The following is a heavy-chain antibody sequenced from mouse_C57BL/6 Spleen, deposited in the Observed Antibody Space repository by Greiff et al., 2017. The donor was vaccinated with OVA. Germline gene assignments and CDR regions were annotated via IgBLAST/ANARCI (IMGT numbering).Heavy chain of an antibody. D-gene: IGHD3-2*02. CDR3: ARCEGSGYVRAMDY. Sequence: QVQLQQSGAELARPGASVKLSCKASGYTFTSYGISWVKQRPGQGLEWIGEIYPRSGNTYYNEKFKGKATLTADKSSSTAYMELRSLTSEDTAVYFCARCEGSGYVRAMDYWGQGTSVTVSS. J-gene: IGHJ4*01. CDR1: GYTFTSYG. CDR2: IYPRSGNT. V-gene: IGHV1-81*01.